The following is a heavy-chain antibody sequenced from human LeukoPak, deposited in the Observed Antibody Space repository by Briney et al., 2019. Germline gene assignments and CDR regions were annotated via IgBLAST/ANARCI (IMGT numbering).Heavy chain of an antibody. V-gene: IGHV4-34*01. Sequence: SETLSLTCAVYGGSFSGYYWSWIRQPPGKGLEWIGEINHSGSTNYNPSLKSRVTISVDTSKNQFSLKLGSVTAADTAVYYCARHPTSEGQDGSGNWYFDLWGRGTLVTVSS. CDR2: INHSGST. CDR1: GGSFSGYY. D-gene: IGHD5-24*01. J-gene: IGHJ2*01. CDR3: ARHPTSEGQDGSGNWYFDL.